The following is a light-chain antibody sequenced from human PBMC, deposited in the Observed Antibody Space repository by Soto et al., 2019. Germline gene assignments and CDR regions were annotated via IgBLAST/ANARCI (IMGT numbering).Light chain of an antibody. J-gene: IGLJ3*02. CDR2: DVS. CDR3: ATWDDSLSGRV. V-gene: IGLV2-14*01. CDR1: SSDVGGYNY. Sequence: QSALTQPASVSGSPGQSITISCTGTSSDVGGYNYVSWYQQHPGKAPKLMIYDVSDRPSGVSNRFSGSKSGNTASLTISGLQAEDEADYYCATWDDSLSGRVFGGGTKVTVL.